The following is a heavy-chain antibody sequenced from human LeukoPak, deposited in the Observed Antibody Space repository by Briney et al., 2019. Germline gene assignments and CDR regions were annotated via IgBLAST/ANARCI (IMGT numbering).Heavy chain of an antibody. J-gene: IGHJ4*02. V-gene: IGHV3-30*02. D-gene: IGHD3-10*01. CDR1: GFTFSDYS. CDR3: ARGQEKDDYGSDH. Sequence: EGSLRLSCAASGFTFSDYSMHWVRQAPGKGLEWVAFIRYDGSNKYYADSVKGRFTISRDNSKNTLYLQMNSLRAEDTAVYYCARGQEKDDYGSDHWGQGTLVTVSS. CDR2: IRYDGSNK.